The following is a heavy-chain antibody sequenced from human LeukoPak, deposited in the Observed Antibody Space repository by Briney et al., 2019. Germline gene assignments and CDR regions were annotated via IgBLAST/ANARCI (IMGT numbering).Heavy chain of an antibody. D-gene: IGHD3-16*01. Sequence: ASVKVSCKASGYTFTSYAMHWVRQAPGQRLEWMGWINAGNGNTKYSQKFQGRVTITRDTSASTAYMELSSLRSEDTAVYYCARDSVTLGASAFDIWGQGTMVTVSS. CDR2: INAGNGNT. CDR1: GYTFTSYA. J-gene: IGHJ3*02. V-gene: IGHV1-3*01. CDR3: ARDSVTLGASAFDI.